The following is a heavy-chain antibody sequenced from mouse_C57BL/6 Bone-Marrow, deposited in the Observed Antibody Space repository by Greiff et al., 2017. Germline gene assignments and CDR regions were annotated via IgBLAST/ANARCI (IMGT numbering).Heavy chain of an antibody. CDR1: GFTFSDYG. V-gene: IGHV5-15*04. D-gene: IGHD1-1*01. J-gene: IGHJ4*01. CDR2: ISNLAYSI. CDR3: ARHESTVVACYYAMDY. Sequence: EVMLVESGGGLVQPGGSLKLSCAASGFTFSDYGMAWVRQAPRKGPEWVAFISNLAYSIYYADTVTGRFTISRENAKNPLYLEMSSLRSEDTAMYYCARHESTVVACYYAMDYWGQGTSVTVSS.